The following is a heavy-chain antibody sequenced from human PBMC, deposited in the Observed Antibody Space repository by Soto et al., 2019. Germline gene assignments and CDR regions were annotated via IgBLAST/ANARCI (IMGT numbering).Heavy chain of an antibody. J-gene: IGHJ4*02. D-gene: IGHD5-12*01. CDR1: GFTFSRYE. CDR3: ARVGDGYNLNY. V-gene: IGHV3-48*03. CDR2: ISSSGSTK. Sequence: GGSLRLSCAASGFTFSRYEMNWVRQAPGKGLEWVSYISSSGSTKYYADSVKGRFTISRDNAKNSLYLQMNSLRVEDTAVYYCARVGDGYNLNYWGPGTQVTVSS.